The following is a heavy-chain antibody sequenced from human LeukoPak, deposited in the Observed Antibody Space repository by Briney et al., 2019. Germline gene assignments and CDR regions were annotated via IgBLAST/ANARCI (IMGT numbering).Heavy chain of an antibody. CDR3: ARDQGYSSRNWFDP. CDR1: GGSISSGGYY. D-gene: IGHD6-13*01. CDR2: IYHSGST. J-gene: IGHJ5*02. V-gene: IGHV4-30-2*01. Sequence: PSQTLSLTCTVSGGSISSGGYYWSWIQQPPGKGLEWIGYIYHSGSTYYNPSLKSRVTISVDTSKNQFSLKLSSVTAADTAVYYCARDQGYSSRNWFDPWGQGTLVTVSS.